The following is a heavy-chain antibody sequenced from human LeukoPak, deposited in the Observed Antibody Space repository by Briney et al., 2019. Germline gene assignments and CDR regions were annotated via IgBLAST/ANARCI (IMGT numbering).Heavy chain of an antibody. CDR1: GLTFSSYS. CDR2: ISSSSSTI. CDR3: AREESGSYSASDI. V-gene: IGHV3-48*02. J-gene: IGHJ3*02. D-gene: IGHD1-26*01. Sequence: GGSLRLSCAASGLTFSSYSMKWVRHAPGRGREWVSYISSSSSTIYYADSVKGRFTISRDNAKNSLYLQMNSLRDEDTAVYYCAREESGSYSASDIWGQGTMVTVSS.